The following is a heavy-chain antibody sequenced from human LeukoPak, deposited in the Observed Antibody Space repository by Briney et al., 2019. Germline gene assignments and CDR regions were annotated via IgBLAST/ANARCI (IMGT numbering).Heavy chain of an antibody. CDR2: INSRSSTI. D-gene: IGHD1-26*01. V-gene: IGHV3-48*01. CDR3: AREVGTPQAFDI. CDR1: RFTFSNYG. J-gene: IGHJ3*02. Sequence: GGSLRLSCAASRFTFSNYGVNWVRQAPGKGLEWVSYINSRSSTIYYADSVRGRFTISRDNAKNSLYLQMNSLKAEDTAIYYCAREVGTPQAFDIWGQGTMVTVPS.